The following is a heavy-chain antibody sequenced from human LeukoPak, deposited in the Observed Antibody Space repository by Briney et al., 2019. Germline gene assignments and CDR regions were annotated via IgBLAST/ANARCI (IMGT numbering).Heavy chain of an antibody. D-gene: IGHD3-10*01. Sequence: SVKVSCKASGGTFSSYAISWVRQAPGQGLEWMGGIIPIFGTANYAQKFQGRATITADKSTSTAYMELSSLGSEDTAVYYCAPTYYYGSGSYGPFDYWGQGTLVTVSS. CDR2: IIPIFGTA. CDR3: APTYYYGSGSYGPFDY. J-gene: IGHJ4*02. CDR1: GGTFSSYA. V-gene: IGHV1-69*06.